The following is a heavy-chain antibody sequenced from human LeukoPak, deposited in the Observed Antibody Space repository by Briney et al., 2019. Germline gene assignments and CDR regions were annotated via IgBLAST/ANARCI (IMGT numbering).Heavy chain of an antibody. CDR2: ISSSSSTI. D-gene: IGHD5-18*01. CDR3: ARGGQLWLPHYFDY. J-gene: IGHJ4*02. Sequence: GGSLRLSCAASGFTFSSYSMNWVRQAPGKGLEWVSYISSSSSTIYYADSVKGRFTISRDNAKNSLYLQMNSLRAEDTAVYYCARGGQLWLPHYFDYWGQGTLVTVSS. V-gene: IGHV3-48*04. CDR1: GFTFSSYS.